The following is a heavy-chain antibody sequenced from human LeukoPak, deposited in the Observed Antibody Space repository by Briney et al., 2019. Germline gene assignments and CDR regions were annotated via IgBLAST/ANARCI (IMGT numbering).Heavy chain of an antibody. V-gene: IGHV3-23*01. CDR2: ISGSGGST. D-gene: IGHD3-3*02. Sequence: PGGSLRLSCAASGFTFSSYAMSWVRQAPGKGLEWVSAISGSGGSTYYADSVKGRFTISSDNSKNTLYLQMNSLRAQDTAVHYCAKLIPISYYFDYWGQGTLVTVSS. CDR1: GFTFSSYA. CDR3: AKLIPISYYFDY. J-gene: IGHJ4*02.